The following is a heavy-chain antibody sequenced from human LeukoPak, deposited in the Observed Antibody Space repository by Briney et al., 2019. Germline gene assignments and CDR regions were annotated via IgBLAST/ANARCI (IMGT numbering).Heavy chain of an antibody. CDR2: ISAYNGNT. V-gene: IGHV1-18*01. CDR1: GYTFTSYD. Sequence: GASVKVSCKASGYTFTSYDINWVRQAPGQGLEWMGWISAYNGNTNYAQKLQGRVTMTTDTSTSTAYMELRSLRSDDTAVYYCARDGSDCSSTSCKTNYWGQGTLVTVSS. D-gene: IGHD2-2*01. J-gene: IGHJ4*02. CDR3: ARDGSDCSSTSCKTNY.